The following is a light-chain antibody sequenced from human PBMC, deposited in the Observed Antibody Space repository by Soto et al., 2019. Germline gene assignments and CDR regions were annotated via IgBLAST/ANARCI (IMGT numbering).Light chain of an antibody. CDR3: QQYGSSPPLT. V-gene: IGKV3-20*01. CDR1: QSVSSSY. J-gene: IGKJ4*01. CDR2: GAS. Sequence: EIVLTQSPGTLSLSPGERATLSCRASQSVSSSYLAWYQHKPGQAPRLHIYGASSRATGIPDRFSGSGSGTDFDPSISRLEPEDFAVYYCQQYGSSPPLTFGGGTKVEIK.